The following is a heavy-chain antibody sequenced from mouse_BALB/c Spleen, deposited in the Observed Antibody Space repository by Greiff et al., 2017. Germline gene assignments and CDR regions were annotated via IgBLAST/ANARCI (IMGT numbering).Heavy chain of an antibody. V-gene: IGHV5-12-1*01. J-gene: IGHJ3*01. Sequence: EVQVVESGGGLVKPGGSLKLSCAASGFAFSSYDMSWVRQTPEKRLEWVAYISSGGGSTYYPDTVKGRFTISRDNAKNTLYLQMSSLKSEDTAMYYCARHGYYDYAGLAWFAYWGQGTLVTVSA. CDR3: ARHGYYDYAGLAWFAY. CDR1: GFAFSSYD. CDR2: ISSGGGST. D-gene: IGHD2-4*01.